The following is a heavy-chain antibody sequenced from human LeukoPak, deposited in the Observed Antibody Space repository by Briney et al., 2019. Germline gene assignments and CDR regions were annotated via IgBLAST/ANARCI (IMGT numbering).Heavy chain of an antibody. V-gene: IGHV4-34*01. CDR3: ARHAPNGANWFNP. J-gene: IGHJ5*02. D-gene: IGHD1-1*01. CDR2: INHSGST. Sequence: SETLSLTCAVYGGSFSGYYWSWIRQPPGKGLEWIGEINHSGSTNYNPSLKSRVTISVDTSKNQFSLKLSSVTAADTAVYYCARHAPNGANWFNPWGQGTLVTVSS. CDR1: GGSFSGYY.